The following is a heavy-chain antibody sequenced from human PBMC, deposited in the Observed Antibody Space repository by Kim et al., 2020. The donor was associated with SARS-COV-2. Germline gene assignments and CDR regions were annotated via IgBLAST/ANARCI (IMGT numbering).Heavy chain of an antibody. V-gene: IGHV4-34*01. Sequence: SETLSLTCAVYGGSFSGYYWSWIRQPPGKGLEWIGEINHSGSTNYNPSLKSRVTISVDTSKNQFSLKLSSVTAADTAVYYCARGRGYCSSTSCYTKGLSDYWGQGTLVTVSS. CDR1: GGSFSGYY. D-gene: IGHD2-2*02. J-gene: IGHJ4*02. CDR3: ARGRGYCSSTSCYTKGLSDY. CDR2: INHSGST.